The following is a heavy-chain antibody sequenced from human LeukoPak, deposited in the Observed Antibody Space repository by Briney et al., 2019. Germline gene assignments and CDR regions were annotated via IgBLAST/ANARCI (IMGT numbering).Heavy chain of an antibody. D-gene: IGHD2-2*01. V-gene: IGHV5-51*01. CDR2: IYPGDSDT. Sequence: KHGESLKISCKGSGYSFTSYWIGWVRQMPGKGLEWMGIIYPGDSDTRYSPSFQGQVTISADKSISTAYLQWSSLKASDTAMYYCARRDIVVVPAADDAFDIWGQGTMVTVSS. CDR3: ARRDIVVVPAADDAFDI. J-gene: IGHJ3*02. CDR1: GYSFTSYW.